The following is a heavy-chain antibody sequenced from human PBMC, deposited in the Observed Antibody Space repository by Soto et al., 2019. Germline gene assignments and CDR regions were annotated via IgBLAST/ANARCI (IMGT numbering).Heavy chain of an antibody. CDR3: ARVPYSSSPRYYYYYGMDV. D-gene: IGHD6-13*01. Sequence: SETLSLTCAVYGESFGVYYWSWIRQPPGKGLEWIGEINHSGSTNSNPSLKSRVTISVDTSKNQFSLKLTSVTAADTAVYYCARVPYSSSPRYYYYYGMDVWGQGTTVTVSS. J-gene: IGHJ6*02. CDR1: GESFGVYY. CDR2: INHSGST. V-gene: IGHV4-34*01.